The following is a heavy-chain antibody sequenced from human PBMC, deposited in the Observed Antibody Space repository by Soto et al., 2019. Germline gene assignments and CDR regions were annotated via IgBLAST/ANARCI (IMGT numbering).Heavy chain of an antibody. Sequence: GASVKVSCKASGYTFTSYALHWVRQAPGQRLEWMGRINPGNDNTRYSQKFQPRVTITRATSASIAHMELSSLTSDDTAVYYCARADCSSTTCYFYYGMDVWGQGTTVTVSS. CDR2: INPGNDNT. J-gene: IGHJ6*02. D-gene: IGHD2-2*01. CDR1: GYTFTSYA. CDR3: ARADCSSTTCYFYYGMDV. V-gene: IGHV1-3*01.